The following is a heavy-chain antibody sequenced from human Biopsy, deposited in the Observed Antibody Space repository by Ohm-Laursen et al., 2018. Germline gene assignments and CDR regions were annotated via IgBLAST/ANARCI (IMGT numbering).Heavy chain of an antibody. J-gene: IGHJ4*02. CDR3: ARVNVDRVSTIID. CDR1: GGSISSGNDY. D-gene: IGHD5/OR15-5a*01. V-gene: IGHV4-31*03. CDR2: IYYSGST. Sequence: TLSLTCTVSGGSISSGNDYWSWLRQHPGKGLEWIGYIYYSGSTYYTPSLKSRVIISLDTSKNQFSLKLSSVIAADTAVYYCARVNVDRVSTIIDWGQGTLVTVSS.